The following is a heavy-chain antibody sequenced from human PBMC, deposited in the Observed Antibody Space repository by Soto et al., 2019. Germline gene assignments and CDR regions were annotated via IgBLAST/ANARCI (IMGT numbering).Heavy chain of an antibody. J-gene: IGHJ5*02. CDR2: IYYSGST. Sequence: HSDTLSLTCTVSGGSISSSSYYWGWIRQPPGKGLEWIGSIYYSGSTYYNPSLKSRVTISVDTSKNQFSLKLSSVTAADTAVYYCASLVLLWFGELFSFGWFDPWGQGTLVTVSS. CDR1: GGSISSSSYY. CDR3: ASLVLLWFGELFSFGWFDP. D-gene: IGHD3-10*01. V-gene: IGHV4-39*01.